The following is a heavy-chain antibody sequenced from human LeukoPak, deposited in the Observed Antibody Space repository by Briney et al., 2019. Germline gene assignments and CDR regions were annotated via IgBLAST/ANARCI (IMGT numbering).Heavy chain of an antibody. V-gene: IGHV4-34*01. J-gene: IGHJ4*02. CDR1: GGSFSGYY. D-gene: IGHD2-15*01. CDR3: ARGGVYCSGGSCYVYDY. Sequence: SETLSLTCAVYGGSFSGYYWSWIRQPPGKGLEWIGEINHSGSTNSNPSLKSRVTISVDTSKNQFSLKLSSVTAADTAVYYCARGGVYCSGGSCYVYDYWGQGTLVTVSS. CDR2: INHSGST.